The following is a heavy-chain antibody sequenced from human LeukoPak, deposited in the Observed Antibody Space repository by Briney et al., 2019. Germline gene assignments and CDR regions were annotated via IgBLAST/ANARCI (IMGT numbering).Heavy chain of an antibody. D-gene: IGHD3-10*01. J-gene: IGHJ5*02. CDR3: ANRQTTYYYGSGSYYRRFLWFDP. V-gene: IGHV4-30-2*01. Sequence: PSETLSLTCAVSGGSISSGGYSWSWIRQPPGKGLEWIGYIYHSGSTYYNPSLKSRVTISVDRSKNQFSLKLSSVTAADTAVYYCANRQTTYYYGSGSYYRRFLWFDPWGQGTLVTVSS. CDR2: IYHSGST. CDR1: GGSISSGGYS.